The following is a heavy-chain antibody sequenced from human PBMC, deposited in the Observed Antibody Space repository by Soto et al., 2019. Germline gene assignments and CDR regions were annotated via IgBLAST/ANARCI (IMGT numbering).Heavy chain of an antibody. J-gene: IGHJ4*02. CDR3: ARLEGLATISYYFDF. CDR2: ISSSGSTI. V-gene: IGHV3-11*04. D-gene: IGHD3-9*01. CDR1: GFTFSDYY. Sequence: PGGSLRLSCAASGFTFSDYYMSWIRQAPGKGLEWVSYISSSGSTIYYADSVKGRFTISRDNAKNSLKLNSVTAADSAVYFCARLEGLATISYYFDFWGPGALVTVSS.